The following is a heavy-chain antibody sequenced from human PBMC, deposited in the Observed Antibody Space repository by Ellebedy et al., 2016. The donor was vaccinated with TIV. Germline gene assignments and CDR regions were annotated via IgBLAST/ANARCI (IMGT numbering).Heavy chain of an antibody. CDR1: GSTFSTYS. CDR3: AKKHIDTSTWTGHYFDY. V-gene: IGHV3-48*01. D-gene: IGHD6-13*01. CDR2: VSGSGKTT. J-gene: IGHJ4*02. Sequence: PGGSLRLSCTASGSTFSTYSMNWVRQAPGKGLEWVSYVSGSGKTTYYTDSVKGRFTISRDNSKNTLFLHMNGLRAEDTAVYYCAKKHIDTSTWTGHYFDYWGQGTLVTVSS.